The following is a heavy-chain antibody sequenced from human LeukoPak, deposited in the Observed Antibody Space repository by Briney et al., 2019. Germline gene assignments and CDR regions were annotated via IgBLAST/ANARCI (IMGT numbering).Heavy chain of an antibody. Sequence: PGGSLTLSCAGSGFTFRSYAMIWVRQAPGQRLEWVSVISDSGDYTSYADSVRGRFTISRDNSRNTLYLQMISLRPEDTAVYYCAKDTSIGKYCTNGVCSPFDYWGQGILVTVSS. CDR2: ISDSGDYT. J-gene: IGHJ4*02. CDR1: GFTFRSYA. V-gene: IGHV3-23*01. D-gene: IGHD2-8*01. CDR3: AKDTSIGKYCTNGVCSPFDY.